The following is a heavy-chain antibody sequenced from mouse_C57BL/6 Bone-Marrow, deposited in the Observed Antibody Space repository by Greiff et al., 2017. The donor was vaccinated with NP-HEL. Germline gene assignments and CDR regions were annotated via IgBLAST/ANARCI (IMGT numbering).Heavy chain of an antibody. J-gene: IGHJ2*01. CDR1: GYAFSSSW. CDR3: ARNGIYYGKGWYFDY. V-gene: IGHV1-82*01. CDR2: IYPGDGDT. D-gene: IGHD2-1*01. Sequence: QVQLQQSGPELVKPGASVKISCKASGYAFSSSWMNWVKQRPGKGLEWIGRIYPGDGDTNYNGKFKGKATLTADKSSSTAYMQLSSLTSEDSAVYFCARNGIYYGKGWYFDYWGQGTTLTVSS.